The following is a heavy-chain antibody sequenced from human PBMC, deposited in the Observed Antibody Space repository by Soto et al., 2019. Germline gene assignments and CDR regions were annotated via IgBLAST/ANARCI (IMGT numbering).Heavy chain of an antibody. D-gene: IGHD3-3*01. CDR3: ARVLRFYSRGWFDP. CDR2: IYYSGST. V-gene: IGHV4-59*01. J-gene: IGHJ5*02. CDR1: GGSIISYY. Sequence: SETLSLTCTVSGGSIISYYWSWIRQPPGKGLEWIGYIYYSGSTNYNPSLKSRVTISVDTSKNQFSLKLSSVTAADTAVYYCARVLRFYSRGWFDPWGQGTLVTVSS.